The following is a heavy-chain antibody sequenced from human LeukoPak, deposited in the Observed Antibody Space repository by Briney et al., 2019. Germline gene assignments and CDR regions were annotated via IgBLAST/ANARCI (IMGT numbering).Heavy chain of an antibody. CDR2: INHSGST. Sequence: PSETLSLTCAVYGGSFSGYYWSWIRQPPGKGLEWIGEINHSGSTNYNPSLKSRVTISVDTSKNQFPLKLSSVTAADTAVYYCARGSLGDYDSSGYLGPFDYWGQGTLVTVSS. D-gene: IGHD3-22*01. CDR3: ARGSLGDYDSSGYLGPFDY. J-gene: IGHJ4*02. V-gene: IGHV4-34*01. CDR1: GGSFSGYY.